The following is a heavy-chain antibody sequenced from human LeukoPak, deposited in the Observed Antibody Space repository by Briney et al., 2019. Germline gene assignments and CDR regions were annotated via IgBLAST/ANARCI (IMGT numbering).Heavy chain of an antibody. Sequence: GGSLRLSCAASGFTFSGYWMSWVRQAPGKGLEWVAVISYDGSNKYYADSVKGRFTISRDNSKNTLYLQMNSLRAEDTAVYYCARDLWDIVVVPAAMYDYYYYMDVWGKGTTVTVSS. CDR1: GFTFSGYW. J-gene: IGHJ6*03. D-gene: IGHD2-2*01. V-gene: IGHV3-30*03. CDR2: ISYDGSNK. CDR3: ARDLWDIVVVPAAMYDYYYYMDV.